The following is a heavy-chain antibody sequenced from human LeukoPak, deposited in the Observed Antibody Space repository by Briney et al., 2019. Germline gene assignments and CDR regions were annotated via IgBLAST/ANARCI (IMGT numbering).Heavy chain of an antibody. J-gene: IGHJ6*02. D-gene: IGHD3-10*01. CDR3: VRDLYRQQRGVHYYFYYGMDV. CDR2: MYSGGTA. V-gene: IGHV3-53*04. Sequence: GGSLRLSCAASGFSVSDNYMTWVRQAPGKGLEWVSVMYSGGTAYYADSVKGRFTISRNNSKNTVYLQMNSLRVEDTAVYYCVRDLYRQQRGVHYYFYYGMDVWGQGTAATVTS. CDR1: GFSVSDNY.